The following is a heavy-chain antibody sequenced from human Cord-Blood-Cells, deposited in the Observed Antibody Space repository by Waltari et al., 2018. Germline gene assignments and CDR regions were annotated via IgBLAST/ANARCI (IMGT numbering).Heavy chain of an antibody. CDR1: GGTFSSYA. Sequence: QVQLVQSGAEVKKPGSSVKVSCQASGGTFSSYAISWVRQAPGQGLEWMGGIIPIFGTANYAQKFQDRVTITADESTSTAYMELSSLRSEDKAVYYCAREGYIVGASLFDYWGQGTLVTVSS. CDR2: IIPIFGTA. CDR3: AREGYIVGASLFDY. D-gene: IGHD1-26*01. J-gene: IGHJ4*02. V-gene: IGHV1-69*01.